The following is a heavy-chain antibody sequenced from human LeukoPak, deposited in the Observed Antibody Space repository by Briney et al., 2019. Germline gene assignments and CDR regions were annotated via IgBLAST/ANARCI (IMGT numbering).Heavy chain of an antibody. J-gene: IGHJ4*02. Sequence: GGSLRLSCAASGFTFSSYWMHWVRLAPGKGLVWVSRINSDGSSTTYADSVKGRFTISRDNAKNTLYLQMNSLRAEDTAVYYCARPVCGGDCYPYDYWGQGTLVTVSS. V-gene: IGHV3-74*01. CDR2: INSDGSST. D-gene: IGHD2-21*02. CDR1: GFTFSSYW. CDR3: ARPVCGGDCYPYDY.